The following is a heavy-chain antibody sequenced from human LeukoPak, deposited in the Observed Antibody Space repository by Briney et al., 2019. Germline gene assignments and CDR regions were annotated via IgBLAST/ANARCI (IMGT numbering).Heavy chain of an antibody. J-gene: IGHJ6*03. Sequence: PSETLSLTCSVSGGPISSSLYHWGWLRQPPGKGLEWIGNVFHSGNTYSGPSLQSRVAFSVDTSKNQFSLKLTSVTATDTAVYYCARQIVGTSWNYYYSYIDVWGKGTSVSVSS. CDR2: VFHSGNT. D-gene: IGHD1-1*01. CDR3: ARQIVGTSWNYYYSYIDV. CDR1: GGPISSSLYH. V-gene: IGHV4-39*01.